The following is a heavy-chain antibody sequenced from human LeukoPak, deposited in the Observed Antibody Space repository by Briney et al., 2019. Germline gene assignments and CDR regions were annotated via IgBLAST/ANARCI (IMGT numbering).Heavy chain of an antibody. J-gene: IGHJ5*02. V-gene: IGHV3-23*01. Sequence: PGGSLRLSCAASGFTFSSYAMSWVRQAPGKGLEWVLAISGSGGSTYYADSVKGRFTISRDNSKNTLYLQMNSLRAEDTAVYYCARDLDGYRSGNGAWGQGTLVTVSS. CDR1: GFTFSSYA. CDR3: ARDLDGYRSGNGA. D-gene: IGHD5-12*01. CDR2: ISGSGGST.